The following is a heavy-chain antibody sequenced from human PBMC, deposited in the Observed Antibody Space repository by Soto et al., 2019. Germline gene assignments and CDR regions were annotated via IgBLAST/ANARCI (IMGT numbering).Heavy chain of an antibody. CDR3: ARQVTAMVDFFDP. CDR1: GGSISSYY. Sequence: SXTQSLTCTVSGGSISSYYWSWNRQPPGXGLEWIGYIXYSGSXNYNHSLKSRVXISVDTSXXQFSPKLSYVTAEDTAVYYCARQVTAMVDFFDPGGKGTLVTVYS. CDR2: IXYSGSX. D-gene: IGHD5-18*01. V-gene: IGHV4-59*08. J-gene: IGHJ5*02.